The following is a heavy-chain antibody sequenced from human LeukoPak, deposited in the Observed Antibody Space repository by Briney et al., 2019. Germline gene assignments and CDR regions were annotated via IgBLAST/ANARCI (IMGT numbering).Heavy chain of an antibody. CDR1: GDSIRSGDAY. CDR2: IYYVGSP. CDR3: ARIPITKRAMDV. J-gene: IGHJ6*02. Sequence: SETLSLTCSESGDSIRSGDAYWGWIRQSPLKGLEWIASIYYVGSPHSNPSLNSRRVTMSVDTAKNQFSLKLPSVTAADTAVYYCARIPITKRAMDVWGQGTTVTVSS. V-gene: IGHV4-39*01. D-gene: IGHD3-3*01.